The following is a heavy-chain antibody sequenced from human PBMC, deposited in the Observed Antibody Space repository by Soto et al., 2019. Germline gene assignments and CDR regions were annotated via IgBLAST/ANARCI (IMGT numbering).Heavy chain of an antibody. CDR2: ISGSGNII. J-gene: IGHJ4*02. CDR1: GFAFSNYA. D-gene: IGHD4-17*01. CDR3: AKDPNGDYIGAFDD. V-gene: IGHV3-23*01. Sequence: EVQLLESGGALVQPGGSLRLSCAASGFAFSNYAVTWVRQAKGKGLEWVSSISGSGNIIYYADSVKGRFIISRDNSKNTLSLQMNSLRAEDTAVYYCAKDPNGDYIGAFDDWGQGTLVTVSS.